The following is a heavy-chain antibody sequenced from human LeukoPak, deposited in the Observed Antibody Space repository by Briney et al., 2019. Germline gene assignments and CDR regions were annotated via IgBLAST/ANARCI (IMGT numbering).Heavy chain of an antibody. Sequence: ESGPALVKPTQTLILTCTFSGFSLSTSGMSVSWIRQPPGKALEWLAGIDWDDDKFYSKSLKTRLTISKDTSKNQVVLTVTNMDPADTATFYCARTLLNWGLYFDHWGRGVLVTVSS. V-gene: IGHV2-70*17. D-gene: IGHD7-27*01. CDR3: ARTLLNWGLYFDH. CDR1: GFSLSTSGMS. CDR2: IDWDDDK. J-gene: IGHJ4*02.